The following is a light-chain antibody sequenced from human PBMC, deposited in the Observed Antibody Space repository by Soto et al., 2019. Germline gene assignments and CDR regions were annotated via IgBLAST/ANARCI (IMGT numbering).Light chain of an antibody. V-gene: IGLV1-40*01. CDR3: QSYDSSLSGYV. CDR2: GNS. J-gene: IGLJ1*01. CDR1: SSNIGAGYD. Sequence: QSVLTQPPSVSGAPGQRVTISCTGSSSNIGAGYDVHWYQQLPGTAPNLLIYGNSNRPSGGPDRFSGSKSGTSASLAITCVQAEDEADYYCQSYDSSLSGYVFGTGTKHTDL.